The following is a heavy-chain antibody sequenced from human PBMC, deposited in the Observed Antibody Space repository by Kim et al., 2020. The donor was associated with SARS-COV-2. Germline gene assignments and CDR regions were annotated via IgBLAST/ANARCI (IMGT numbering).Heavy chain of an antibody. Sequence: GGSLRLSCAASGFTFSSYGMHWVRQAPGKGLEWVAVIWYDGSNEYYADSVKGRFTISRDNSKNTLYLQMNRLRAEDTAVYYCARERGLLGSPVTTDPLDYWGQGTLVTVSS. CDR1: GFTFSSYG. D-gene: IGHD4-17*01. V-gene: IGHV3-33*01. J-gene: IGHJ4*02. CDR2: IWYDGSNE. CDR3: ARERGLLGSPVTTDPLDY.